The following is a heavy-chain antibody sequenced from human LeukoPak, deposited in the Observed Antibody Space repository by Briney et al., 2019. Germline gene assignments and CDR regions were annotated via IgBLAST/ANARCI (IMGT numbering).Heavy chain of an antibody. CDR3: ARVDVDGFDY. V-gene: IGHV3-7*04. D-gene: IGHD3/OR15-3a*01. CDR2: IKQDGSEK. CDR1: GFSFSDYW. J-gene: IGHJ4*02. Sequence: WGSLTLSCAASGFSFSDYWMTWVRQAPGKGLEWVANIKQDGSEKYSVDSVKGRFAISRDNAKNSLYLQMNSLRAEDTAVYYCARVDVDGFDYWGQGTLATVSS.